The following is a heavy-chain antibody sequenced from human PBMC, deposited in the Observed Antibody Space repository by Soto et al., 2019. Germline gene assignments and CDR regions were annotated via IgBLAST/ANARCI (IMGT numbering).Heavy chain of an antibody. CDR3: ARGYGAGSYFSDH. Sequence: PGGSLRLSCAASGFTVSSNYMSWVRQAPGKGLEWVSGSYSGGRTYFADSVKGRFTISRDSFKNMLYLQMDSLRAEDTAVYFCARGYGAGSYFSDHWGQGTLVTVSS. J-gene: IGHJ5*02. D-gene: IGHD3-10*01. CDR2: SYSGGRT. V-gene: IGHV3-53*01. CDR1: GFTVSSNY.